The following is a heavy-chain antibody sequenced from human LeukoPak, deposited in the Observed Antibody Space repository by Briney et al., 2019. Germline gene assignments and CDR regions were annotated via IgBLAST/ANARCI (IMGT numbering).Heavy chain of an antibody. CDR3: ARGPYDYVWGSYRYFPDFDY. CDR1: GFTFSSYG. Sequence: GGSLRLSCAASGFTFSSYGMHWVRQAPGKGLDWVSYISSSSSTIYYADSVKGRFTISRDNAKNSLYLQMNSLRAEDTAVYYCARGPYDYVWGSYRYFPDFDYWGQGTLVTVSS. CDR2: ISSSSSTI. J-gene: IGHJ4*02. V-gene: IGHV3-48*01. D-gene: IGHD3-16*02.